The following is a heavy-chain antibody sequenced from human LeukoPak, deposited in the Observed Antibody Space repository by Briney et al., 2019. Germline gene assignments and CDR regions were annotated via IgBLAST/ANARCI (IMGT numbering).Heavy chain of an antibody. CDR1: GGTFSSYA. CDR3: AKGSNYDFWSGYYKDAFDI. Sequence: SVKVSCKASGGTFSSYAISWVRQAPGQGLEWMGGIIPIFGTANCAQKFQGRVTITADESTSTAYMELSSLRSEDTAVYYCAKGSNYDFWSGYYKDAFDIWGQGTMVTVSS. J-gene: IGHJ3*02. D-gene: IGHD3-3*01. CDR2: IIPIFGTA. V-gene: IGHV1-69*13.